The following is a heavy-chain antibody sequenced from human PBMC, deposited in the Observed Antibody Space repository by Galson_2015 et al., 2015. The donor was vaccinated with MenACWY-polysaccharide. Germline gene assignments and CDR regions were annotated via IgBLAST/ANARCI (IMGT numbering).Heavy chain of an antibody. CDR3: AKDGAPPSIHFDS. CDR1: GFTFSSYW. Sequence: SLRLSCASSGFTFSSYWMSWVRQAPGKGLEWVANINQDGSEKYYVDSLKGRFTISRDNAKNSLYLQMNSLRAEDTAVYYCAKDGAPPSIHFDSWGQGTLVTVSS. J-gene: IGHJ4*02. D-gene: IGHD1-14*01. V-gene: IGHV3-7*01. CDR2: INQDGSEK.